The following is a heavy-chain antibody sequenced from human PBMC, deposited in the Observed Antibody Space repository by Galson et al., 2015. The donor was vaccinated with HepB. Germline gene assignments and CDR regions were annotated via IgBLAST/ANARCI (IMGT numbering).Heavy chain of an antibody. V-gene: IGHV4-39*01. CDR3: ARVLSSSSSWYGYAFDI. CDR2: IYYSGST. J-gene: IGHJ3*02. D-gene: IGHD6-13*01. CDR1: GGSISSSSYY. Sequence: TLSLTCTVSGGSISSSSYYWGWIRQPPGKGLEWIGSIYYSGSTYYNPSLKSRVTISVDTSKNQFSLKLSSVTAADTAVYYCARVLSSSSSWYGYAFDIWGQGTMVTVSS.